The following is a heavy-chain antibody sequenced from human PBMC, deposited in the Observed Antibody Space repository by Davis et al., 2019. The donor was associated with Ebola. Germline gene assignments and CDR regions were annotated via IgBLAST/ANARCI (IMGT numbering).Heavy chain of an antibody. CDR1: GFTFSSYG. Sequence: GESLKISCAASGFTFSSYGMHWVRQAPGKGLEWVAVISYDGSNKYYADSVKGRFTISRDNAKNSLYLQMNSLRAEDTAVYYCARDGAVAGMRWFDPWGQRTLVTVSS. D-gene: IGHD6-19*01. CDR2: ISYDGSNK. V-gene: IGHV3-30*03. CDR3: ARDGAVAGMRWFDP. J-gene: IGHJ5*02.